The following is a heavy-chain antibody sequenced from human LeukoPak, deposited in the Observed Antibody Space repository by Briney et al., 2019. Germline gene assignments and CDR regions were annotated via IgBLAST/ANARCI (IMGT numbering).Heavy chain of an antibody. Sequence: ASQTLSLTCSVSGASIGNFYWSWIRQPPGKCLEWIGYIYRSGSTNYNPSLKSRVTMSIDPSTNQFSLKLMSVTAADTALYYWAGANGYNPPFDSGGQGTLVTVSS. D-gene: IGHD5-24*01. CDR3: AGANGYNPPFDS. CDR1: GASIGNFY. J-gene: IGHJ4*02. CDR2: IYRSGST. V-gene: IGHV4-4*09.